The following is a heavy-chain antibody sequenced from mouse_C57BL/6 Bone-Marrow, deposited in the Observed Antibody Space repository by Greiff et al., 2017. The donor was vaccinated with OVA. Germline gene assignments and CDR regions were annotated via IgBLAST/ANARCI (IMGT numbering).Heavy chain of an antibody. J-gene: IGHJ3*01. CDR2: IDPSDSYT. CDR1: GYTFTSYW. Sequence: QVQLQQSGAELVRPGTSVKLSCKASGYTFTSYWMHWVKQRPGQGLEWIGVIDPSDSYTNYNQKFKGKATLTVDTSSSTAYMQLSSLTSEDSAVYYCARDAYGSGAYWGQGTLVTVSA. V-gene: IGHV1-59*01. CDR3: ARDAYGSGAY. D-gene: IGHD1-1*01.